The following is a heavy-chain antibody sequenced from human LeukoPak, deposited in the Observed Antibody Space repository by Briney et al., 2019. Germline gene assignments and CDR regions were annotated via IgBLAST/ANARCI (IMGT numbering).Heavy chain of an antibody. CDR2: MNPNSGNT. CDR1: GYTFTSYG. J-gene: IGHJ6*03. Sequence: ASVKVSCKASGYTFTSYGINWVRQATGQGLEWMGWMNPNSGNTGYAQKFQGRVTMTRNTSISTAYMELSSLRSEDTAVYYCARARLGKDALGLDDYFYMDVWGKGTTVTISS. D-gene: IGHD7-27*01. CDR3: ARARLGKDALGLDDYFYMDV. V-gene: IGHV1-8*01.